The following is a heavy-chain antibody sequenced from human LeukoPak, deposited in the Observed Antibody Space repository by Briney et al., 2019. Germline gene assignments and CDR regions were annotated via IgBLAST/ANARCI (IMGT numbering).Heavy chain of an antibody. CDR1: GGSIGSYY. D-gene: IGHD3-9*01. CDR3: ARAYDILTGYSNYFDY. J-gene: IGHJ4*02. Sequence: SETLSLTCTVSGGSIGSYYWSWIRQPAGKGLEWIGRIYTSGGTNYNPSLKSRVTISVDKSKNQFSLKLSSVTAADTAVYYCARAYDILTGYSNYFDYWGQGTLVTVSS. V-gene: IGHV4-4*07. CDR2: IYTSGGT.